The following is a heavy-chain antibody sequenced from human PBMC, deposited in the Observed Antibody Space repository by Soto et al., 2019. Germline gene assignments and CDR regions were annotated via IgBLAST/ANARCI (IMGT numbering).Heavy chain of an antibody. J-gene: IGHJ6*02. D-gene: IGHD3-10*01. V-gene: IGHV3-30-3*01. CDR3: ARDRRFRDRHPYYGRDV. CDR1: GFTFSSYA. Sequence: QVQLVESGGGVVQPGRSLRLSCAASGFTFSSYAMHWVRQAPGKGLEWVAVISYDGSNKYYADSVKGRFTISRDNSKNTLYLLMNSLRAQDTAVYYCARDRRFRDRHPYYGRDVWGQGTTVTVSS. CDR2: ISYDGSNK.